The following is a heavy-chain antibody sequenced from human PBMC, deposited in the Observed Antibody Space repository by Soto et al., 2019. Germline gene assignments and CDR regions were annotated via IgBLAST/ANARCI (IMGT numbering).Heavy chain of an antibody. J-gene: IGHJ4*02. CDR1: GYSFTSYW. CDR2: IYPADSDT. V-gene: IGHV5-51*01. D-gene: IGHD1-1*01. Sequence: PGESLKISCQGSGYSFTSYWIGWVRQMPGKGLEWMGIIYPADSDTRYSPSFQGQVTISADKSISTAYLQWSSLQASDTAMYYCARVAKPGGGVHYSGYWGQGTLVTASS. CDR3: ARVAKPGGGVHYSGY.